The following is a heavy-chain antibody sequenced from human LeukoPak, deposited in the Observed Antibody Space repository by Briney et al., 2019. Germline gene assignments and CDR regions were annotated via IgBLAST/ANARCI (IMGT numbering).Heavy chain of an antibody. CDR3: AKSPSHSSWFYY. D-gene: IGHD6-13*01. Sequence: GGSLRLSCAASGFIFSSYGMHWVRQAPGKGLEWVAVISYDGSNKYYADSVKGRFTISRDNSKNTLYQQMNSLRAEDTAVYYCAKSPSHSSWFYYWGQGTLVTVSS. CDR1: GFIFSSYG. CDR2: ISYDGSNK. J-gene: IGHJ4*02. V-gene: IGHV3-30*18.